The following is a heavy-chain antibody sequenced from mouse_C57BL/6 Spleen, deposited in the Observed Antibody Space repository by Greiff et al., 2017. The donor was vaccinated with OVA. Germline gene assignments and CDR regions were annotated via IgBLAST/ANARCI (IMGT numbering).Heavy chain of an antibody. D-gene: IGHD2-3*01. CDR2: IDPSGSYT. V-gene: IGHV1-59*01. Sequence: VQLQQPGAELVRPGTSVKLSCKASGYTFTSYWMHWVQQRPGQGLEWIGLIDPSGSYTTFNQKFKGKATLTVDRSSSTADRQLRSMTSEDAAVDYCAKSDGYYSAYWGQGTMVTVSA. J-gene: IGHJ3*01. CDR3: AKSDGYYSAY. CDR1: GYTFTSYW.